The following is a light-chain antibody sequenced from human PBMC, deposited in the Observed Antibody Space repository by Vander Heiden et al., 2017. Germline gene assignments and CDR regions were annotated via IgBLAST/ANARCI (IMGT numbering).Light chain of an antibody. J-gene: IGKJ3*01. CDR3: QQYDNHPRT. CDR2: DAS. V-gene: IGKV1-33*01. CDR1: QDISNY. Sequence: DMQMTQFPSSLSASVGDGVTITCQASQDISNYLNWYQQKPGKAPKRLIYDASNFETGVPSKFSGSGSGTDFTFPISTLQPEDIATYYCQQYDNHPRTFGPGTKVDFQ.